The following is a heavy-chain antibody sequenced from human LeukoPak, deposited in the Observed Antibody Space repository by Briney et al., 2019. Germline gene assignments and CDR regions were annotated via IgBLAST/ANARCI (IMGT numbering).Heavy chain of an antibody. D-gene: IGHD3-10*01. CDR1: GFTFSSYA. V-gene: IGHV3-48*01. J-gene: IGHJ4*02. CDR3: ARAPLWFGEVGDY. CDR2: ISSSSSTI. Sequence: PGGSLRLSCAASGFTFSSYAMHWVRQAPGKGLEGVSYISSSSSTIYYADSVKGRFTISRDNAKNSLYLQMNSLRAEDTAVYYCARAPLWFGEVGDYWGQGTLVTVSS.